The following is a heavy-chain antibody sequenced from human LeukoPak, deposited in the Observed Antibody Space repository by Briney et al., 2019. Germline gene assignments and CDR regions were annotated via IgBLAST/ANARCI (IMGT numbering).Heavy chain of an antibody. CDR2: ISGSGTYT. J-gene: IGHJ4*02. Sequence: GGSLRLSCAASGFTFSSYAMSWVRQAPGKGLEWVSGISGSGTYTFYTDSVKGRFTISRDSSKNTLYLQMNSLRAEDTALYYCAKHGYCSGISCFFDFWGQGTLVTVSS. V-gene: IGHV3-23*01. CDR1: GFTFSSYA. D-gene: IGHD2-2*03. CDR3: AKHGYCSGISCFFDF.